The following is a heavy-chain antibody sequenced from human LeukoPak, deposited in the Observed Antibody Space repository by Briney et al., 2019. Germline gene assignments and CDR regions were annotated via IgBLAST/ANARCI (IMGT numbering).Heavy chain of an antibody. CDR2: ISYDGSNK. J-gene: IGHJ5*02. CDR1: GFTFSSYA. D-gene: IGHD6-13*01. CDR3: AGASAAAGTNWFDP. V-gene: IGHV3-30-3*01. Sequence: GRSLRLSCAASGFTFSSYAMHWVRQAPGKGLEWVAVISYDGSNKYYADSVKGRFTISRDNSKNTLYLQMNSLRAEDTAVYYCAGASAAAGTNWFDPWGQGTLVTVSS.